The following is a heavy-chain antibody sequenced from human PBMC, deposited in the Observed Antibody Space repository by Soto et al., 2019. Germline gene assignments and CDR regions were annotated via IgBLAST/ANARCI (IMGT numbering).Heavy chain of an antibody. J-gene: IGHJ4*02. D-gene: IGHD5-18*01. CDR1: GFTVSSNY. V-gene: IGHV3-53*01. Sequence: GGSLRLSCAASGFTVSSNYMSWVRQAPGKGLEWVSVIYSGGSTYYSDSVKGRFTISRDNSKNTLYLQMKSLRAEDTAVYYCAKEGTAMVSIFDYWGQGTLVTVSS. CDR3: AKEGTAMVSIFDY. CDR2: IYSGGST.